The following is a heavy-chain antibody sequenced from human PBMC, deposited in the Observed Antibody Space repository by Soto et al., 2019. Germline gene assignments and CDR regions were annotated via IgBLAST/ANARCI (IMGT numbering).Heavy chain of an antibody. CDR3: ARGGFVVRGVPYYGMDV. CDR1: GGSISSYY. CDR2: INHSGST. V-gene: IGHV4-34*01. D-gene: IGHD3-10*01. Sequence: SETLSLTCTVSGGSISSYYWSWIRQPPGKGLEWIGEINHSGSTNYNPSLKSRVTISVDTSKNQFSLKLSSVTAADTAVYYCARGGFVVRGVPYYGMDVWGQGTTVTVSS. J-gene: IGHJ6*02.